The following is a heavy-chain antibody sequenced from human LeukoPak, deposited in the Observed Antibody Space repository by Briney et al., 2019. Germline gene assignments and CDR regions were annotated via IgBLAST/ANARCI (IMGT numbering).Heavy chain of an antibody. Sequence: PSGTLSLTCAVSGGSISSSDWWSWVRQPPGKGLEWIGEIYHSGSTNYNPSLKSRVTISVDKSKNQFSLKLSSVTAADTAVYFCARRSWGNNWFDPWGQGTLVTVSS. V-gene: IGHV4-4*02. D-gene: IGHD7-27*01. J-gene: IGHJ5*02. CDR3: ARRSWGNNWFDP. CDR2: IYHSGST. CDR1: GGSISSSDW.